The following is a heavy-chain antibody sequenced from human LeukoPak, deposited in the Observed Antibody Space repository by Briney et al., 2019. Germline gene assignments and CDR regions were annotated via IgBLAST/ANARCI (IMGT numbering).Heavy chain of an antibody. J-gene: IGHJ4*02. Sequence: GGSLRLSCAASGFTFSSYSMNWVRQAPGKGLEWVSSISSSSSYIYYADSVKGRFTISRDNSKSTLYLQMNSLRADDTAIYYCARDFLWLVDYWGQGTLVTVSS. CDR2: ISSSSSYI. CDR3: ARDFLWLVDY. D-gene: IGHD6-19*01. V-gene: IGHV3-21*01. CDR1: GFTFSSYS.